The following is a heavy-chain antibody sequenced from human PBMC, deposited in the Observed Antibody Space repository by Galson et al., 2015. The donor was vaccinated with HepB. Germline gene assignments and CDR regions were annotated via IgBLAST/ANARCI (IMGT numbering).Heavy chain of an antibody. V-gene: IGHV1-46*01. CDR2: INPSGGST. J-gene: IGHJ5*02. CDR1: GYTFTSYY. D-gene: IGHD3-3*01. CDR3: ARDQGYDFWSGYSGGWFDP. Sequence: SCKASGYTFTSYYMHWVRQAPGQGLEWMGIINPSGGSTSYAQKFQGRVTMTRDTSTSTVYMELSSLRSEDTAVYYCARDQGYDFWSGYSGGWFDPWGQGTLVTVSS.